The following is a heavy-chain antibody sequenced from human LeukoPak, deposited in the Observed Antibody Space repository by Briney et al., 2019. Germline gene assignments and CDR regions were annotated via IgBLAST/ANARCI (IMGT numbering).Heavy chain of an antibody. D-gene: IGHD3-10*01. J-gene: IGHJ4*02. CDR2: LRSGGNDK. CDR3: AKDLFGSGSYEY. Sequence: PGGSLRLSCAASGFSFSTADMHWVRQAPGKGLEWVAFLRSGGNDKYYAGSVKGRFTISRDNSKNTLFLQMNSLRAEDPAVYYCAKDLFGSGSYEYWGRGTLVTVSS. CDR1: GFSFSTAD. V-gene: IGHV3-30*02.